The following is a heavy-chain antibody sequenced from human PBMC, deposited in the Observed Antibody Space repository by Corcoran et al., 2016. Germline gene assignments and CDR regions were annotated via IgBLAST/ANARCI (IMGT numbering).Heavy chain of an antibody. Sequence: QVQLVQSGAEVKRPGSSVKVSCKASGDTFSRYGINWVRQAPGQGLEWMGGIIPMFATTNYAQKFQGRVTVTADKSTSTAYMQLSGLTSEDTAIYYCVGGFPHMGYDYSHTMDVWGQWTTVTVYS. V-gene: IGHV1-69*06. D-gene: IGHD5-12*01. CDR2: IIPMFATT. CDR3: VGGFPHMGYDYSHTMDV. CDR1: GDTFSRYG. J-gene: IGHJ6*02.